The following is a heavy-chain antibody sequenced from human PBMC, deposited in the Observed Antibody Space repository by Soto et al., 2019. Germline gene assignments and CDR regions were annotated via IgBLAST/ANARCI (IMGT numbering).Heavy chain of an antibody. D-gene: IGHD3-16*01. V-gene: IGHV3-21*01. Sequence: EVQLVESGGGLVMPGGSLRLSCAPSGFTFSRYSLNWVRQAPGKGLEWVSSISSSSSYIYYADSVKGRFTISRDNAKNALYLQMNSLRAEDTAVYYCARDGGVGYFDSWGQGTLVTVSS. CDR3: ARDGGVGYFDS. CDR1: GFTFSRYS. J-gene: IGHJ4*02. CDR2: ISSSSSYI.